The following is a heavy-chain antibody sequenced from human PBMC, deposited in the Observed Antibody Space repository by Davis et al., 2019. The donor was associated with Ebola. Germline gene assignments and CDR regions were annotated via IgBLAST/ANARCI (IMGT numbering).Heavy chain of an antibody. CDR1: GFTFSTYA. CDR2: ISDTGGIT. Sequence: GGSLRLSCAPSGFTFSTYAMTWVRQAPGKGLEWVSTISDTGGITYYADSVKGRFTISRDNSKNTLYLQMNSLRAEDTAVYYCAKVVVVPAANWFDPWGQGTLVTVSS. V-gene: IGHV3-23*01. J-gene: IGHJ5*02. D-gene: IGHD2-2*01. CDR3: AKVVVVPAANWFDP.